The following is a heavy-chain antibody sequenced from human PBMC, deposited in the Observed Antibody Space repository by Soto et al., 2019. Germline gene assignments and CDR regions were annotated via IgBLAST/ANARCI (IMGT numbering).Heavy chain of an antibody. Sequence: SVKVSCKASGGTFSSYAISWVRQAPGQGLEWMGGIIPIFGTANYAQKSQGRVTITADESTSTAYMELSSLRSEDTAVYYRARKGYYDSSGYYPYGMDVWGQGTTVTVSS. D-gene: IGHD3-22*01. J-gene: IGHJ6*02. CDR2: IIPIFGTA. V-gene: IGHV1-69*13. CDR3: ARKGYYDSSGYYPYGMDV. CDR1: GGTFSSYA.